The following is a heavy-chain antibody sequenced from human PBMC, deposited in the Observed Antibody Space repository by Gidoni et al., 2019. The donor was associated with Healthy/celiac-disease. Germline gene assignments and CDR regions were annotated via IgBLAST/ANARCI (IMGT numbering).Heavy chain of an antibody. CDR3: GVANSARQDRRKNYYYYGMDV. CDR2: INHSGST. J-gene: IGHJ6*02. CDR1: GGSFSGYY. D-gene: IGHD2-15*01. V-gene: IGHV4-34*01. Sequence: QVQLQQWGAGLLKPSETLSLTCAVYGGSFSGYYWSWIRQPPGKGLEWIGEINHSGSTNYNPSLKSRVTISVDTSKNQFSLKLSSVTAADTAVYYCGVANSARQDRRKNYYYYGMDVWGQGTTVTVSS.